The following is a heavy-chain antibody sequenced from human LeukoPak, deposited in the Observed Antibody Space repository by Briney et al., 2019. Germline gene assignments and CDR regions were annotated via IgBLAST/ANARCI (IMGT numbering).Heavy chain of an antibody. V-gene: IGHV4-34*01. CDR2: INHSGST. Sequence: SETLSLTCAVYGGSFSGYYWSWIRQPPGKGLEWIGEINHSGSTNYNPSLKSRVTISVDTSKNQFSLKLSAVTAADTAVYYCAREEDIVVIPAAPGATYFDYWGQGTLVTVSS. J-gene: IGHJ4*02. CDR3: AREEDIVVIPAAPGATYFDY. D-gene: IGHD2-2*01. CDR1: GGSFSGYY.